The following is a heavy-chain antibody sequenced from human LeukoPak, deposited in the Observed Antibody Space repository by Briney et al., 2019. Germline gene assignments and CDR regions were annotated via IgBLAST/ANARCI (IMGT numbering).Heavy chain of an antibody. V-gene: IGHV3-30*03. CDR2: ISYDGSNK. Sequence: GRSLRLSCAASGFTFSSYGMHWVRQAPGKGLEWVAVISYDGSNKYYADSVKGRFTISRDNSKNTVYLQMNGLRAEDTAVYYCARDQSGTWTFDYWGQGTLVTVSS. J-gene: IGHJ4*02. CDR1: GFTFSSYG. D-gene: IGHD1-26*01. CDR3: ARDQSGTWTFDY.